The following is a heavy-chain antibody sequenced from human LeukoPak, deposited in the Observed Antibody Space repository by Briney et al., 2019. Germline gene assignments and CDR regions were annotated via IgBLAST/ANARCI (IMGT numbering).Heavy chain of an antibody. Sequence: SETLSLTCTVSGGSISSYYWSWIRQPPWRGLEWIGNIFYSGSTKYNPSLKSRVTISVDTSKNQFSLKLSSVTAADTAVYYCARDREARIAAAGTFDYWGQGTLVTVSS. CDR2: IFYSGST. J-gene: IGHJ4*02. CDR1: GGSISSYY. D-gene: IGHD6-13*01. CDR3: ARDREARIAAAGTFDY. V-gene: IGHV4-59*12.